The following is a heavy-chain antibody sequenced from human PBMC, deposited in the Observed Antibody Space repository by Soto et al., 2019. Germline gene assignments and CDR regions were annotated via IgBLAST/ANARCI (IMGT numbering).Heavy chain of an antibody. CDR3: ARAQNYDFWSGYLVWFDP. V-gene: IGHV4-31*03. Sequence: PSETLSLTCTVSGGSISSGGYYWSWIRQHPGKGLEWIGYIYYSGSTYYNPSLKSRVTISVDTSKNQFSLKLSSVTAADTAVYYCARAQNYDFWSGYLVWFDPWGQGTLVTVS. CDR2: IYYSGST. D-gene: IGHD3-3*01. J-gene: IGHJ5*02. CDR1: GGSISSGGYY.